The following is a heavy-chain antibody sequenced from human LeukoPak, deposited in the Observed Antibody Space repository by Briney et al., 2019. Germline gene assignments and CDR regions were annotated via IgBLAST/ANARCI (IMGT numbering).Heavy chain of an antibody. V-gene: IGHV4-4*07. J-gene: IGHJ4*02. CDR2: IYSSGST. CDR3: ASGQIAVAAKD. Sequence: SETLSLTCTVSGGSISNYYWSWIRQPAGKGLQWIGHIYSSGSTNYNPSLKSRVTISVDTSKNQFSLKLSSVTAADTAVYYCASGQIAVAAKDWGQGTLVTVSS. D-gene: IGHD6-19*01. CDR1: GGSISNYY.